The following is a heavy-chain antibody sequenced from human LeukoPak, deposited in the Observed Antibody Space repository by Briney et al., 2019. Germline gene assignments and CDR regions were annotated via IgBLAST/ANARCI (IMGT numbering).Heavy chain of an antibody. Sequence: SETLSLTCAVSGASISTVGYYWGWIRQAPEKGLEWIGKVDYRGITQYDPSLKSRVSMSLDTSKNQFSLILSSVTAADTAMYYCAKYASGTMRDYWGQGTLVTVSP. CDR1: GASISTVGYY. V-gene: IGHV4-39*01. J-gene: IGHJ4*02. D-gene: IGHD3-10*01. CDR2: VDYRGIT. CDR3: AKYASGTMRDY.